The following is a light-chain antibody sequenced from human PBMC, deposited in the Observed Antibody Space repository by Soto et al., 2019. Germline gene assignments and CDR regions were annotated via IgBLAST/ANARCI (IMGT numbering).Light chain of an antibody. CDR2: AAS. Sequence: EIVLTQSSGTLSLSPGERATLSCRASQSVSVNSLAWYQQKGGQAPRLLIYAASTRATGVPDRFSGTGSGTDFALTISRLETDDSAVYYCQQYGDSPFPFGPGTKVDIK. CDR1: QSVSVNS. V-gene: IGKV3-20*01. CDR3: QQYGDSPFP. J-gene: IGKJ3*01.